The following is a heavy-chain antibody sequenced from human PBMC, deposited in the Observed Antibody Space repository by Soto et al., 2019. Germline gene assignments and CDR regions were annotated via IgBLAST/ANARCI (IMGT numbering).Heavy chain of an antibody. CDR2: ISYDGSKK. CDR1: AFRFSDCG. J-gene: IGHJ2*01. Sequence: QVQLVESGGGVVQPGRSLRLSCAASAFRFSDCGMHWVRQAPGEGLEWVAFISYDGSKKFYADSVKGRFTVSRDDSKNTVYLQVNSLRDEDTAVYYCARDGAAPKDWYFNLWGRGTLVTVS. V-gene: IGHV3-33*01. CDR3: ARDGAAPKDWYFNL. D-gene: IGHD6-13*01.